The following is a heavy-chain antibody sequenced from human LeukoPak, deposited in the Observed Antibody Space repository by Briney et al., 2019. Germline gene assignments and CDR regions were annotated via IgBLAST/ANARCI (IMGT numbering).Heavy chain of an antibody. CDR3: ARRPPTTGYSYGPP. Sequence: SSETLSLTCAVYGGPLSGYYWGWIRQPPGKGLEWIGSVSYTGSTYYNPSLKSRVTISVDMSKNQFSLKLTSVTAADTAVYYCARRPPTTGYSYGPPWGQGTLVTVSS. J-gene: IGHJ5*02. CDR1: GGPLSGYY. V-gene: IGHV4-39*01. D-gene: IGHD5-18*01. CDR2: VSYTGST.